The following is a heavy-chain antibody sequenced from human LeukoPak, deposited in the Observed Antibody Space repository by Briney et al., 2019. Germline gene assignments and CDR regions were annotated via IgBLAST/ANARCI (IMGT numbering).Heavy chain of an antibody. D-gene: IGHD3-3*01. J-gene: IGHJ5*02. CDR3: ARDGHYYDFWSGYYTGDWFDP. CDR1: GYTFTSYG. V-gene: IGHV1-18*01. Sequence: ASVKVSCTASGYTFTSYGISWVRQVPGQGLEWMGWISAYNGNTNYAQKLQGRVTMTTDTSTSTAYMELRSLRSDDTAVYYCARDGHYYDFWSGYYTGDWFDPWGQGTLVTVSS. CDR2: ISAYNGNT.